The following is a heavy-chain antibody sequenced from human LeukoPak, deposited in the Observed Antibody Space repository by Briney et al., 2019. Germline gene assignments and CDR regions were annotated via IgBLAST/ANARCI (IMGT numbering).Heavy chain of an antibody. CDR1: GYSISSGYY. V-gene: IGHV4-38-2*02. CDR3: ARSGTFWSGYRNWFDP. D-gene: IGHD3-3*01. Sequence: PSETLSLTCTVSGYSISSGYYWGWIWQPPGKGLEWIGSIYHSGSTYYNPSLKSRVTISVDTSKNQFSLKLSSVTAADTAVYYCARSGTFWSGYRNWFDPWGQGTLVTVSS. CDR2: IYHSGST. J-gene: IGHJ5*02.